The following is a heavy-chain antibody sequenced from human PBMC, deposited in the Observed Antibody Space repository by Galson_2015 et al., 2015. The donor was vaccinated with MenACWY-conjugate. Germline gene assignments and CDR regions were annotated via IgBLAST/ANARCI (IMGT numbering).Heavy chain of an antibody. CDR2: IKQDGSEK. J-gene: IGHJ2*01. Sequence: SLRLSCAASGSTFSTPWMSWVRQAPGKGLEWVANIKQDGSEKYYVDSVKGRFTIPRDNAKNSLFLLLNSLRAEDTAVYYCARHPTYSHTWYHWYFDLWGRGTLVTVSS. D-gene: IGHD6-13*01. CDR3: ARHPTYSHTWYHWYFDL. CDR1: GSTFSTPW. V-gene: IGHV3-7*03.